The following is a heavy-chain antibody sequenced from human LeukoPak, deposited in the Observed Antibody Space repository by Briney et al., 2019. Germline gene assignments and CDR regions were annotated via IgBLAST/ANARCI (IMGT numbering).Heavy chain of an antibody. V-gene: IGHV3-33*01. CDR2: IWYDGSNK. CDR3: ARDLRFPYSNYVDY. J-gene: IGHJ4*02. Sequence: GGSLRLSCAASGFTFSSYGMHWVRQAPGKGLEWVAVIWYDGSNKYYADSVKGRFTISRDNSKNTLYLQMNSLRAEDTAVYYCARDLRFPYSNYVDYWGQGTLVTVSS. CDR1: GFTFSSYG. D-gene: IGHD3-3*01.